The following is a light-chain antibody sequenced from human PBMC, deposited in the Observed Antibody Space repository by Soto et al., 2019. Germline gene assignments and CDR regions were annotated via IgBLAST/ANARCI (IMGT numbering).Light chain of an antibody. J-gene: IGKJ2*01. CDR1: QSISGSY. CDR3: QQYGISPYT. Sequence: DIVLTQSPGTLSLSPGERATLSCRASQSISGSYLAWYQQKPGQAPRLLIYAASSRATGIPDRFSGIGSGTDFTLTIRRLEPEDFAVYFCQQYGISPYTFGQGTKLEIK. CDR2: AAS. V-gene: IGKV3-20*01.